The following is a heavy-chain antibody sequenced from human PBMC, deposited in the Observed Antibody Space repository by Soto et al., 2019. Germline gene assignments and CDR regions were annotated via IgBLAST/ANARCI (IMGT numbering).Heavy chain of an antibody. CDR3: ARRGYGLYFDY. CDR2: ISGNGGST. D-gene: IGHD3-10*01. J-gene: IGHJ4*02. Sequence: EVKLVESGGGLVQPGGSLRLSCAASGFTFSSYAMHWVRQAPGKGLEYVSAISGNGGSTYYANSVKGRFTISRDNSKNTLYVQMGSLRVEDMAVYYCARRGYGLYFDYWGQGTLVTVSS. CDR1: GFTFSSYA. V-gene: IGHV3-64*01.